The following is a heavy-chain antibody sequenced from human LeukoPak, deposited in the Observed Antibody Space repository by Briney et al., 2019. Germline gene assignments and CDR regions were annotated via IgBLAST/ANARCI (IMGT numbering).Heavy chain of an antibody. CDR1: GYTFTNYG. V-gene: IGHV1-18*01. D-gene: IGHD1-26*01. J-gene: IGHJ4*02. CDR3: ARDFTGGNYFNDY. CDR2: ISPYTGNT. Sequence: ASVKVSCKTSGYTFTNYGIGWVRQAPGQGLEGVAWISPYTGNTNYAQNLQGRVTMTTDTSTSTAYMEPRSLRSDDTAVYYCARDFTGGNYFNDYWGQGTLVTVSS.